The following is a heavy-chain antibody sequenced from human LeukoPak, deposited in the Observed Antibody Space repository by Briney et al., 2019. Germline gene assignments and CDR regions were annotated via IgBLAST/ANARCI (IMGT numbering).Heavy chain of an antibody. V-gene: IGHV3-74*01. CDR1: GFTFSSYW. Sequence: GGSLRLSCAASGFTFSSYWMHWVRQAPGEGLVWVSFINSDGSSTGYADSVRGRFTVSRDNAKNTLYLHMNSLRVEDRAVYYCAFGTGREGYMDVWGKGTTVTVSS. CDR2: INSDGSST. CDR3: AFGTGREGYMDV. D-gene: IGHD3-10*01. J-gene: IGHJ6*03.